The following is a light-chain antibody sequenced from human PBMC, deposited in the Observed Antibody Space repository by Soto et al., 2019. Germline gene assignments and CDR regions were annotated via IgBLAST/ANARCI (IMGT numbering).Light chain of an antibody. Sequence: DIQITQSPSTLSASLGDRVTITCRASQSVSGWLDWYQQKTGQAHHLMIYDASSLESGVKSRFSGSGSGTEFTLNISSLQPDDFATYYCQKYNSSPYTFGQGTTVDIK. J-gene: IGKJ2*01. CDR2: DAS. CDR1: QSVSGW. CDR3: QKYNSSPYT. V-gene: IGKV1-5*01.